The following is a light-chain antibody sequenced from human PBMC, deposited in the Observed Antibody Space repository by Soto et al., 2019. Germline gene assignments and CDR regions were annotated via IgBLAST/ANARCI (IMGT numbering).Light chain of an antibody. CDR3: CSYTSSSPYV. CDR2: QVS. J-gene: IGLJ1*01. V-gene: IGLV2-14*01. CDR1: SSDLGGYNF. Sequence: QSVLTPPASVSGSPGQSITISCTGTSSDLGGYNFVSWYQHHPGKAPKLMIYQVSNRPSGVSNRFSGSKSGNTASLTISGLQAEDEADYYCCSYTSSSPYVFGTGTKLTVL.